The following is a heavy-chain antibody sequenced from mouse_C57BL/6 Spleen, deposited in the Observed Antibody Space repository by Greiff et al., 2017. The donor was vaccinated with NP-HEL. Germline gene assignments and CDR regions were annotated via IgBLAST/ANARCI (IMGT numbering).Heavy chain of an antibody. CDR1: GYTFTSYW. J-gene: IGHJ2*01. CDR2: IYPGSGST. Sequence: QVQLQQPGAELVKPGASVKMSCKASGYTFTSYWITWVKQRPGQGLEWIGDIYPGSGSTNYNEKFKSKATLTVDTSSSTAYMQLSSLTSEDSAVYYCARYDYSNYGFDYWGQGTTLTVSS. V-gene: IGHV1-55*01. D-gene: IGHD2-5*01. CDR3: ARYDYSNYGFDY.